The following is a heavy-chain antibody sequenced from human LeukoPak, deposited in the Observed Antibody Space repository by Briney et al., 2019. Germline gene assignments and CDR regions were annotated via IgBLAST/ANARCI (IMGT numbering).Heavy chain of an antibody. J-gene: IGHJ3*02. V-gene: IGHV1-8*01. CDR2: MNPNSGNT. CDR3: AREATVVTTDAFDI. CDR1: GYTFTSYD. D-gene: IGHD4-23*01. Sequence: ASVKVSCKASGYTFTSYDINWVRQATGQGLEWMGWMNPNSGNTGYAQKFQGRVTMTRNTSISTAYMELSSLRSEDPAVYYCAREATVVTTDAFDIWGQGTMVTVSS.